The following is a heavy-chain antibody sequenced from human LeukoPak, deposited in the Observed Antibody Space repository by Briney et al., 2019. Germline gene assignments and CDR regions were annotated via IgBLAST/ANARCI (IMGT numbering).Heavy chain of an antibody. CDR1: GFTFSSYW. CDR3: AKDSTPYSGNTFYFDY. Sequence: GGSLRLSCAASGFTFSSYWMSWVRQAPGKGLEWVANIKQDGSEKYYVDSVKGRFTISRDNAKNSLYLQMNSLRAEDTAVYYCAKDSTPYSGNTFYFDYWGQGTLVTVSS. CDR2: IKQDGSEK. V-gene: IGHV3-7*01. J-gene: IGHJ4*02. D-gene: IGHD1-7*01.